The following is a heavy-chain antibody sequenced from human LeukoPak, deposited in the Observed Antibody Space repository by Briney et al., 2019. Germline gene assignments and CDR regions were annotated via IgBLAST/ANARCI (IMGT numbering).Heavy chain of an antibody. CDR3: ARGLSSGY. V-gene: IGHV1-69*06. J-gene: IGHJ4*02. Sequence: GASVNVSCKSSGCTFSSYAISWVRQAPGQGLEWMGGIIPIFGTANYAQKFQGRVTITADKSTSTAYMELRSLRADDTAVYYCARGLSSGYWGQGTLVTVSS. CDR1: GCTFSSYA. CDR2: IIPIFGTA. D-gene: IGHD3-22*01.